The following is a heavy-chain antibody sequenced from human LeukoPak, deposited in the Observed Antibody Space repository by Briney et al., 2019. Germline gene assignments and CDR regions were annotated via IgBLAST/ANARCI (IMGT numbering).Heavy chain of an antibody. CDR3: ARDIAVTFKRYYFDY. CDR1: GGTFSSYA. Sequence: GASVKVSCKAPGGTFSSYAISWVRQAPGQGLEWMGGIIPIFGTANYAQKFQGRVTITADESTSTAYMELSSLRSEDTAVYYCARDIAVTFKRYYFDYWGQGTLVTVSS. V-gene: IGHV1-69*13. CDR2: IIPIFGTA. J-gene: IGHJ4*02. D-gene: IGHD6-19*01.